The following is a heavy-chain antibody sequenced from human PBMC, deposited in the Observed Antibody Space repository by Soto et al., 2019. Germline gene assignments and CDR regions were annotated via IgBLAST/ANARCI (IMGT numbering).Heavy chain of an antibody. CDR1: GGTFSSYS. Sequence: SVKVSCKASGGTFSSYSFSWVRQAPGQGLEWMGGFSPILGTTNYAQNFLVRVTITADEFTSTVYLELSSLRPEDTAVYYCARGVTSGSFPPFDLWGQGNLVTVSS. CDR3: ARGVTSGSFPPFDL. D-gene: IGHD1-26*01. J-gene: IGHJ4*02. CDR2: FSPILGTT. V-gene: IGHV1-69*13.